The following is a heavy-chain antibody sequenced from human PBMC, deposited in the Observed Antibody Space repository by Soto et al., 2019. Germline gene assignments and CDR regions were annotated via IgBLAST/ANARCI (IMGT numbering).Heavy chain of an antibody. CDR1: GFIFSDYT. Sequence: EVQLVESGGDLVQPGGSLRLSCAASGFIFSDYTMTWVRQAPGRGLEFVSHISSSGGAIFYAESVKGRFTVSRDNAKNSLYLQMKRLRDEDTAVYFCARDHGGSTWFVGVYYFFGMDVWGQGTAVTVSS. CDR3: ARDHGGSTWFVGVYYFFGMDV. V-gene: IGHV3-48*02. D-gene: IGHD6-13*01. J-gene: IGHJ6*02. CDR2: ISSSGGAI.